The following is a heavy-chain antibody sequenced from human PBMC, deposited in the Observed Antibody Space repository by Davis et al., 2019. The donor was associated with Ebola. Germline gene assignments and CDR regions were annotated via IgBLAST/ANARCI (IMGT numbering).Heavy chain of an antibody. D-gene: IGHD3-10*01. V-gene: IGHV3-30-3*01. J-gene: IGHJ4*02. CDR3: AREGVTSGRAGSFDY. CDR1: GIDFVTSI. Sequence: PGGSLRLSCLVSGIDFVTSIMHWVRQAPGKGLEWVALIPIDGGYNQYGNAVKGRFTISRDDSKNTVTLQMNSLRAEDTAVYYCAREGVTSGRAGSFDYWGQGTPVTVSS. CDR2: IPIDGGYN.